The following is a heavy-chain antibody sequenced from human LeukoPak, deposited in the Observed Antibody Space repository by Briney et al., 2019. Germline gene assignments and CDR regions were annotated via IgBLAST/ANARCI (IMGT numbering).Heavy chain of an antibody. CDR2: ISSSGSTI. D-gene: IGHD6-13*01. Sequence: AGGSLRLSCAASGFTFSDYYVSWIRQAPGKGLEWVSYISSSGSTIYYADSVKGRFTISRDNAKNSLYLQMNSLRAEDTAVYYCATTMAAAGPFDYWGQGTLVTVSS. V-gene: IGHV3-11*01. CDR1: GFTFSDYY. J-gene: IGHJ4*02. CDR3: ATTMAAAGPFDY.